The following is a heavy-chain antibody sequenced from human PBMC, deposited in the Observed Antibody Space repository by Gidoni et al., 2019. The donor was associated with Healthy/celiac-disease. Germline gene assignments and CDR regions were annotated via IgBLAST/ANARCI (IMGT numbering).Heavy chain of an antibody. D-gene: IGHD3-10*01. CDR1: VFNFSTAW. Sequence: EVQLVVSGGGSVKPGGALRLSCAAAVFNFSTAWMSWFRQAPGNGLEWVGRIKSKTDGGTTDYAAPVKGRFTISRDDSKNTLYLQMNSLKTEDTAVYYCTTSPRGLWGQGTLVTVSS. J-gene: IGHJ4*02. CDR2: IKSKTDGGTT. V-gene: IGHV3-15*01. CDR3: TTSPRGL.